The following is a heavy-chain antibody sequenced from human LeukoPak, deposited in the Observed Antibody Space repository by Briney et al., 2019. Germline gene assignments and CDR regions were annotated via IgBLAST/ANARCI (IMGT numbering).Heavy chain of an antibody. D-gene: IGHD2-2*02. CDR2: IYPGDSDT. J-gene: IGHJ4*02. Sequence: GESLKISCKGSGYSFTSYWIGWVRQMPGKGLEWMGIIYPGDSDTRYSPSFQGQVTISADKSISTAYLQWSSLKASDTAMYYCASTLGYCSSTSCYTGIGFDYWGQGTLVTVSS. V-gene: IGHV5-51*01. CDR1: GYSFTSYW. CDR3: ASTLGYCSSTSCYTGIGFDY.